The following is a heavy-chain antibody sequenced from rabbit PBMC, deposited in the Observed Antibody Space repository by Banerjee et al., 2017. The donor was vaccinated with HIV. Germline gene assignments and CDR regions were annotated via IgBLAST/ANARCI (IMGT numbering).Heavy chain of an antibody. J-gene: IGHJ4*01. CDR1: GFSFSSDYW. Sequence: QEQLEESGGDLVKPEGSLTLTCTASGFSFSSDYWMCWVRQAPGKGLEWIACIDTGSSGNTWYASWAKGRFTISKTSSTTVTLQMTSLTAADTATYFCARDYADYGGYPYAYFNLWGPGTLVTVS. V-gene: IGHV1S45*01. CDR3: ARDYADYGGYPYAYFNL. D-gene: IGHD6-1*01. CDR2: IDTGSSGNT.